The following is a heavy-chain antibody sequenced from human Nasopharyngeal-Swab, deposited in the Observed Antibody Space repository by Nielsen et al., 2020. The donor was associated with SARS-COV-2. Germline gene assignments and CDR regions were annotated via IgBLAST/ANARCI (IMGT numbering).Heavy chain of an antibody. J-gene: IGHJ4*02. Sequence: GESLKISCAVSGFTLSRNAMAWVRQAPGKGLEWVSSVNHSSDETFYADSVKGRFTMSRDSSKNTVSLQMNGLRDDDTAIYYCAKDLWYWAFDFWGQGTLVTVSS. V-gene: IGHV3-23*01. CDR3: AKDLWYWAFDF. CDR1: GFTLSRNA. CDR2: VNHSSDET. D-gene: IGHD2-21*01.